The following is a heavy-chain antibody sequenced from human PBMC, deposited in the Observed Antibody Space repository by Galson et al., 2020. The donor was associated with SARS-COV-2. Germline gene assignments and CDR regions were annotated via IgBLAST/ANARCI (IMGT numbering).Heavy chain of an antibody. CDR2: IYYSCRT. CDR1: GDSISSHY. CDR3: AGFRFYFRHYYGLDV. J-gene: IGHJ6*02. Sequence: SETLPLTRTAPGDSISSHYWSWPRHPPGNGPESNGDIYYSCRTKYNPSPTSRVTISIDTSKNQFSLRLSSVTAADTAVYYCAGFRFYFRHYYGLDVWGQGTTVTVSS. V-gene: IGHV4-59*11. D-gene: IGHD1-26*01.